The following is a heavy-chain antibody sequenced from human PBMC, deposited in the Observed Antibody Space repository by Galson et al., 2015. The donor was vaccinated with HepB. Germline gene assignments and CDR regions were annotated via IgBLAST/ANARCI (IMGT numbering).Heavy chain of an antibody. J-gene: IGHJ4*02. Sequence: SETLSLTCTVSGGSISSSSYYWGWIRQPPGKGLEWIGSIYYSGSTYYNPSLKSRVTISVDTSKNQFSLKLSSVTAADTAVYYCASLWFGELLEYYFDYWGQGTLVTVSS. V-gene: IGHV4-39*01. CDR3: ASLWFGELLEYYFDY. CDR2: IYYSGST. D-gene: IGHD3-10*01. CDR1: GGSISSSSYY.